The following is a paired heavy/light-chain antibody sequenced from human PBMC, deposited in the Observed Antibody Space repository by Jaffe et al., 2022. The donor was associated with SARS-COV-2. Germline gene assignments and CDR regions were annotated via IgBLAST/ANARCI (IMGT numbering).Heavy chain of an antibody. J-gene: IGHJ6*02. CDR2: IGVYNGNT. D-gene: IGHD3-16*02. Sequence: QVHLVQSGAEVKKPGASVEVSCKASGYTFANYGVSWVRQAPGQGLEWVGWIGVYNGNTNYAQKFQGKVTMTTDTSTTTAYMELRSLRSDDTAVYYCARMGAWGSFREYSYHGMDVWGQGTMVTVSS. CDR1: GYTFANYG. V-gene: IGHV1-18*01. CDR3: ARMGAWGSFREYSYHGMDV.
Light chain of an antibody. V-gene: IGKV3-20*01. J-gene: IGKJ1*01. Sequence: EIVLTQSPGTLSLSPGERATLSCRASQSVSSSFLAWYQQKPGQAPRLLIYGASSRATGIPDRFSGSGSGTDFTLAISRLEPEDFAVYYCQQYGSSTWTFGQGTKVEIK. CDR2: GAS. CDR3: QQYGSSTWT. CDR1: QSVSSSF.